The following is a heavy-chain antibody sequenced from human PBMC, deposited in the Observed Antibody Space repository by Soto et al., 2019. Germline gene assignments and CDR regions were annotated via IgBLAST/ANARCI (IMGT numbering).Heavy chain of an antibody. CDR2: INLRGGTT. V-gene: IGHV1-46*02. J-gene: IGHJ4*02. D-gene: IGHD4-17*01. CDR3: ARGPDDSDVPRWDH. Sequence: QVQLVQSGPDVRKPGASVRLSCATSGYNFNQYYIHWVRQAPGQGLEWMGIINLRGGTTEYAHKFRGRVTVTGDTSTRTAYMELSSLRSEDTAVYFCARGPDDSDVPRWDHWGQGTLITVSS. CDR1: GYNFNQYY.